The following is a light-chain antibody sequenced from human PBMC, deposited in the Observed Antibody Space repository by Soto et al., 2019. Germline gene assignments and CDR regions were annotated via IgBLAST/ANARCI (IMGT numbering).Light chain of an antibody. V-gene: IGLV6-57*03. CDR3: QSYDSSNQDVV. J-gene: IGLJ2*01. CDR2: EDN. Sequence: NFMLTQPHSVSESPGKTVTISCTRSSGSIASNYVQWYQQRPGSAPTTVIYEDNQRPSGVPDRFSGSIDSSSNSPSLTISGLKTEDEADYYCQSYDSSNQDVVFGGGTKVTVL. CDR1: SGSIASNY.